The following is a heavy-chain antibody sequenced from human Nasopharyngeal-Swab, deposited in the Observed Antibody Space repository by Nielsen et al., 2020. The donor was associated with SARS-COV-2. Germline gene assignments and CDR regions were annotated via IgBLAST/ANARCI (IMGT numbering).Heavy chain of an antibody. J-gene: IGHJ6*02. CDR3: ARRGAGTTVFYYHVMDV. Sequence: GESLKISCQASGYNFFDFWINWVRQMPGKGLEWMGRIDPSDAHTDYNPSFQGHVTISIDESTRTAYLQWSGLKSSDTAVYYCARRGAGTTVFYYHVMDVWGQGTTVSVSS. CDR1: GYNFFDFW. V-gene: IGHV5-10-1*01. D-gene: IGHD4-11*01. CDR2: IDPSDAHT.